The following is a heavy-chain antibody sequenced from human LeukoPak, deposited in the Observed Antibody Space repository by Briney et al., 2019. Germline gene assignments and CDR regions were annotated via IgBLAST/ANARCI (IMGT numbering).Heavy chain of an antibody. D-gene: IGHD3-10*01. CDR2: IYYSGST. V-gene: IGHV4-39*01. Sequence: SETQSLTCTVSGGSISSSSYYWGWIRQPPGKGLEWIGSIYYSGSTYYNPSLKSRVTISVDTSKNQFSLKLSSVTAADTAVYYSARHEMSETYYYGSGSYRAMSTSSNFDYWGQGTLVTVSS. J-gene: IGHJ4*02. CDR1: GGSISSSSYY. CDR3: ARHEMSETYYYGSGSYRAMSTSSNFDY.